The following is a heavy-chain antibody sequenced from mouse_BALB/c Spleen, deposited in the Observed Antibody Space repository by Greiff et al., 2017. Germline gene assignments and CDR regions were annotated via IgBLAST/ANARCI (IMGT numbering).Heavy chain of an antibody. J-gene: IGHJ2*01. Sequence: LKQPGSELVRPGASVKLSCKASGYTFTSYWMHWVKQRHGQGLEWIGNIYPGSGSTNYDEKFKSKGTLTVDTSSSTAYMHLSSLTSEDSAVYYCTREETYYFDYWGQGTTLTVSS. CDR2: IYPGSGST. CDR1: GYTFTSYW. CDR3: TREETYYFDY. V-gene: IGHV1S22*01.